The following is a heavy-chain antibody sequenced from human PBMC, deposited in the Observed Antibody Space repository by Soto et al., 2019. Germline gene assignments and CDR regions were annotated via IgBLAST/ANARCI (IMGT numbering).Heavy chain of an antibody. CDR3: ARDRDGYSHLDY. CDR1: GGSISSSNW. J-gene: IGHJ4*02. Sequence: PSETLSLTCVVSGGSISSSNWWSWVRQPPGKGLEWIGEIYRGGNTNYNPSLQSRVTISVDKSKNQFSLKLSSMTAADTAVYYCARDRDGYSHLDYWGRGTLVTVSS. CDR2: IYRGGNT. D-gene: IGHD5-18*01. V-gene: IGHV4-4*02.